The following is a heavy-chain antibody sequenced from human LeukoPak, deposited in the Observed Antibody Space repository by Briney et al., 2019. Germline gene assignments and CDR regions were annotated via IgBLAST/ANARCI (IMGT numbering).Heavy chain of an antibody. CDR2: IYYSGGT. V-gene: IGHV4-31*03. CDR1: GGSISSGGYY. J-gene: IGHJ4*02. CDR3: ARTYYDFWSGYFYSYYFDY. Sequence: SETLSLTCTVSGGSISSGGYYWSWIRQHPGKGLEWIGYIYYSGGTYYNPSLRSRVTISVDTSKNQFSLKLSSVTAADTAVYYCARTYYDFWSGYFYSYYFDYWGQGTLVTVSS. D-gene: IGHD3-3*01.